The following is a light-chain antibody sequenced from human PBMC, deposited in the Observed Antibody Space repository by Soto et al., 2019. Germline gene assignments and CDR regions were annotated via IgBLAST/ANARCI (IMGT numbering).Light chain of an antibody. V-gene: IGKV3-15*01. CDR1: QSVSCD. J-gene: IGKJ4*01. CDR3: QQYNDWPLT. CDR2: VAP. Sequence: IVMTQSPATLSVSAGERATLSCRPSQSVSCDLAWYKLEPVQTPKLLIYVAPNRATGIPARFSGSGSGTEFTRTISSLQSEDFAVYYCQQYNDWPLTFGRGTKVEFK.